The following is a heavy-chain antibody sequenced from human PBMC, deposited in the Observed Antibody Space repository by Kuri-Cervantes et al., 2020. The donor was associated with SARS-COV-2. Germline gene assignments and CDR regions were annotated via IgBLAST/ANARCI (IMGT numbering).Heavy chain of an antibody. D-gene: IGHD4-17*01. J-gene: IGHJ6*03. CDR2: INPNSGGT. CDR3: ARVAVTTYYYYYYMDV. CDR1: GYTFTSYY. V-gene: IGHV1-2*02. Sequence: ASVKVSCKASGYTFTSYYMHWVRQAPGQGLEWMGWINPNSGGTNYAQKFQGRVTMTRDTSISTAYMELSRLRSDDTAVYYCARVAVTTYYYYYYMDVWGKGTTVTVSS.